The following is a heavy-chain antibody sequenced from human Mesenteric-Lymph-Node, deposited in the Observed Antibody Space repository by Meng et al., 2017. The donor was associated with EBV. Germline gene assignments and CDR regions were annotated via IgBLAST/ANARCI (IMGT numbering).Heavy chain of an antibody. CDR3: ARFQLLSFGEQT. V-gene: IGHV4-61*03. D-gene: IGHD3-10*01. CDR1: GGSVSSDNYY. Sequence: VQLEDAGPGMVQPSETLSLRCTVSGGSVSSDNYYWSWMRQPPGKRLEWIGSRYHSGYTDYNPSLKSRVTISLDTSKNHLSLKLASVTAADTAVYYCARFQLLSFGEQTWSQGSLVTVSS. CDR2: RYHSGYT. J-gene: IGHJ5*02.